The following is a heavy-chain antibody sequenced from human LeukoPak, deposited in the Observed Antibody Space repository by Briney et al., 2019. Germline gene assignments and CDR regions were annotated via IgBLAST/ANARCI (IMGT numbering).Heavy chain of an antibody. J-gene: IGHJ4*02. CDR3: AKGVVGATTLGTDY. CDR1: GFTFSSYW. Sequence: PGGSLRLSCAASGFTFSSYWMSWVRQAPGKGLEWVANIKEDGSEKYYVDSVKGRFTISRDNAKISLYLQMNSLRAEDTALYYCAKGVVGATTLGTDYWGQGTLVTVSS. V-gene: IGHV3-7*03. D-gene: IGHD1-26*01. CDR2: IKEDGSEK.